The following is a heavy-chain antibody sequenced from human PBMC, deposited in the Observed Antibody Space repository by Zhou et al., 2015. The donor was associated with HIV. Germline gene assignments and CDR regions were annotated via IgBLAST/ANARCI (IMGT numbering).Heavy chain of an antibody. V-gene: IGHV1-69*06. CDR2: IIPVFGTA. CDR3: AREGWGSWYFDL. D-gene: IGHD7-27*01. CDR1: GGTFSSHA. Sequence: QVQLVQSGAEVKKPGSSVKVSCKASGGTFSSHALSWVRQAPGQGLEWMGGIIPVFGTANYAQKFQGRVTMTADKSTNTAYMELSSLRSEDTAVYYCAREGWGSWYFDLWGRGTLVSVSS. J-gene: IGHJ2*01.